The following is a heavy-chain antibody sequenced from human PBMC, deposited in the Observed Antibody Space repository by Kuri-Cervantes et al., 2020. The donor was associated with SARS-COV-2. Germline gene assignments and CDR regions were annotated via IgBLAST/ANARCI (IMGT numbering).Heavy chain of an antibody. CDR3: ARDTGDDFDY. Sequence: ETLSLTCAASGFTFSSYSMNWVRQAPGKGLEWVSSISSSSSYIYYADSVKGRFTISRDNAKNSLYLQMNSLRAEDTAVYYCARDTGDDFDYWGQGTLVTVSS. CDR1: GFTFSSYS. CDR2: ISSSSSYI. V-gene: IGHV3-21*01. J-gene: IGHJ4*02. D-gene: IGHD3-10*01.